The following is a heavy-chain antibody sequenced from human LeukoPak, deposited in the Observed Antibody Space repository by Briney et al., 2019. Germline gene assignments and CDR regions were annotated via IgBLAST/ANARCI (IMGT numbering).Heavy chain of an antibody. D-gene: IGHD2-21*01. Sequence: SVKVSCKASGGTFSNYAISWMRQAPGQGLEWMGGIIPILGTANYAQKFQGRATNTADESTSTAHMELSSLRSEDAAVYYCARVVHDAFVIWGQGGMVTVSS. CDR2: IIPILGTA. J-gene: IGHJ3*02. CDR1: GGTFSNYA. V-gene: IGHV1-69*01. CDR3: ARVVHDAFVI.